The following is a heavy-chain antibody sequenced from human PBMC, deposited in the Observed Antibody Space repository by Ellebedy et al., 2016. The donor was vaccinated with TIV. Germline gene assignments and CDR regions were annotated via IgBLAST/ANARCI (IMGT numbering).Heavy chain of an antibody. CDR3: AKGSSSGFNYDRVGFQY. Sequence: GGSLRLSCAASGFTFGSFAMHWVRQAPGKGLEWLSVIGGDGKNTYSADSVKGRFTITRDNFKNTLFLQMNRLRAEDTAVYYCAKGSSSGFNYDRVGFQYWGQGTLVTVSS. J-gene: IGHJ4*02. CDR2: IGGDGKNT. V-gene: IGHV3-23*01. CDR1: GFTFGSFA. D-gene: IGHD3-22*01.